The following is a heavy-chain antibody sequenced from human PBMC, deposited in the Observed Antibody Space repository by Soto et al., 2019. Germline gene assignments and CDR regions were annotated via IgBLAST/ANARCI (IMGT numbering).Heavy chain of an antibody. Sequence: QVQLVQSGAEEKKPGASVKVSCKASGYTFTNYAMHWVRQAAGQGLEWMAWINGGNGNTRYSQKFQGRLTISRDTSASTAYMELSSLRFDDTAVYYCARSGSGSDYWGQGTLVTVSS. D-gene: IGHD3-22*01. V-gene: IGHV1-3*05. CDR2: INGGNGNT. CDR3: ARSGSGSDY. J-gene: IGHJ4*02. CDR1: GYTFTNYA.